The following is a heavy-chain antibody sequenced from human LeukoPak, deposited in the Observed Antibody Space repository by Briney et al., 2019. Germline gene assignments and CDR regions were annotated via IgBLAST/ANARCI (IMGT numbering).Heavy chain of an antibody. D-gene: IGHD6-13*01. V-gene: IGHV3-53*01. CDR1: GFTFSSYA. J-gene: IGHJ6*03. CDR2: IYSGGST. CDR3: ARGSSSWYFDYYYMDV. Sequence: PGGSLRLSCAASGFTFSSYAMSWVRQAPGKGLEWVSVIYSGGSTYYADSVKGRFTISRDNSKNTLYLQMNSLRAEDTAVYYCARGSSSWYFDYYYMDVWGKGTTVTISS.